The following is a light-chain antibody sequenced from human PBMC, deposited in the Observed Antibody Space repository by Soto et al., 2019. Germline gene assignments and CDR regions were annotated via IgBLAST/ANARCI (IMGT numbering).Light chain of an antibody. CDR3: QQYNSYPYT. J-gene: IGKJ2*01. CDR1: QSFNTW. V-gene: IGKV1-5*03. CDR2: KTS. Sequence: DVQMTQSPSSLSPSVGDRVTITCRASQSFNTWLAWYQQKPGKAPKLLIYKTSILESGVPSRFSGSGSGTEFTLTISSLQPEDSATYYCQQYNSYPYTFGQGTKLEFK.